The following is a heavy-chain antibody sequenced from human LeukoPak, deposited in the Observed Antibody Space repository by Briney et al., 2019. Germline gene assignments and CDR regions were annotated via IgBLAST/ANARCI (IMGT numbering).Heavy chain of an antibody. CDR2: IYYSGST. Sequence: SETLSLTWTVSGGSISSGGYYWSWIRQHPGKGLEWIGYIYYSGSTYYNPSLKSRVTISVDTSKNQFSLKPSSVTAADTAAYYCARERGIAAAAPNWFDPWGQGTLVTVSS. CDR1: GGSISSGGYY. J-gene: IGHJ5*02. D-gene: IGHD6-13*01. CDR3: ARERGIAAAAPNWFDP. V-gene: IGHV4-30-4*01.